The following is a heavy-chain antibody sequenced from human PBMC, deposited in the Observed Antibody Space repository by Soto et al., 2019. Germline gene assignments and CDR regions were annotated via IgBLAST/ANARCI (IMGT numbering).Heavy chain of an antibody. D-gene: IGHD3-3*01. CDR2: INPNSGGT. CDR3: ARDPSITIFGVVILNYGMEV. V-gene: IGHV1-2*04. J-gene: IGHJ6*04. Sequence: ASVKVSCKASGYTFTGYYMHWVRQAPGQGLEWMGWINPNSGGTNYAQKFQGWVTMTRDTSISTAYMELSRLRSDDTAVYYCARDPSITIFGVVILNYGMEVWGKGNPVTVSS. CDR1: GYTFTGYY.